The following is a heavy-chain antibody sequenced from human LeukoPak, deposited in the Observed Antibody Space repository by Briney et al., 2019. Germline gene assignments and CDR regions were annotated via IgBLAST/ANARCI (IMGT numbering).Heavy chain of an antibody. Sequence: PGGSLRLSCAASGFTFSSYSMNWVRQAPGKGLEWVSSISSSSSYIYYADSVKGRFTISRDNAKNSLYLQMNSLRAEDTAVYYCASITMIVADNWFDPWGQGTLVTVSS. CDR3: ASITMIVADNWFDP. D-gene: IGHD3-22*01. V-gene: IGHV3-21*01. CDR1: GFTFSSYS. CDR2: ISSSSSYI. J-gene: IGHJ5*02.